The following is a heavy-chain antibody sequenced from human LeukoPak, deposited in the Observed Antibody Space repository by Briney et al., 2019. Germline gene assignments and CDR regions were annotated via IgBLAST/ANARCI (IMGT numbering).Heavy chain of an antibody. J-gene: IGHJ4*02. Sequence: GGSLRLSCAASGYTFSRHGIHWVRQAPGKGLEWVAVVWYDGRNRDYVDSVKGRFTISKDNSNNMVFLQMDRLRAEDTAVYYCARGGGSVVPAASDYWGQGTLVTVSS. D-gene: IGHD2-2*01. CDR2: VWYDGRNR. V-gene: IGHV3-33*01. CDR1: GYTFSRHG. CDR3: ARGGGSVVPAASDY.